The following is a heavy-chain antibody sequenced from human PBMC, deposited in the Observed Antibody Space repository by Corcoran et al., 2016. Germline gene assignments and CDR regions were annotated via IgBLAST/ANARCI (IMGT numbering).Heavy chain of an antibody. V-gene: IGHV5-51*01. D-gene: IGHD2-8*01. CDR3: ARGGDIVLMVYAIPAFDI. CDR2: IYPGDSDT. CDR1: GYSFTSYW. Sequence: EVQLVQSGAEVKKPGESLKISCKGSGYSFTSYWIGWVRQMPGKGLEWMGIIYPGDSDTRYSPSFQGQGTISADKSISTAYLQWSSLKASDTAMYYCARGGDIVLMVYAIPAFDIWGQGTMVTVSS. J-gene: IGHJ3*02.